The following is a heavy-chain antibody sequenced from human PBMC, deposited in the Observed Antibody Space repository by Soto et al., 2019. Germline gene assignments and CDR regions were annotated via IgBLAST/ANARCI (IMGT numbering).Heavy chain of an antibody. V-gene: IGHV4-34*01. CDR2: VNHGGTS. Sequence: QVQLQQWGAGLLKPSETLSLTCAVHGGSFSGYYWDWIRQPPGKGLEWIGEVNHGGTSNYNPSLKSQALITVDTSKSKFSLKLTSVTAEDTALYVCASSSFLRSGDLCRGLDVWGQGTTVTVSS. D-gene: IGHD3-10*01. CDR3: ASSSFLRSGDLCRGLDV. J-gene: IGHJ6*02. CDR1: GGSFSGYY.